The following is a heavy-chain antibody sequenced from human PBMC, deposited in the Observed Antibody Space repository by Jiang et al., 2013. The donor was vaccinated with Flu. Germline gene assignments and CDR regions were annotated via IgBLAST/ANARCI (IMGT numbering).Heavy chain of an antibody. V-gene: IGHV4-59*12. J-gene: IGHJ3*01. Sequence: LLKPSETLSLTCTVSGGSISTYYWSWIRQPPGKGLEWIGYIYYSGSTNYNPSLESRVTLLADTSRNQFSLKLTSVTAADTALYYCARYRTPPYYYDSNFYSTQAFDVWGQGTMVTVSS. CDR2: IYYSGST. D-gene: IGHD3-16*01. CDR3: ARYRTPPYYYDSNFYSTQAFDV. CDR1: GGSISTYY.